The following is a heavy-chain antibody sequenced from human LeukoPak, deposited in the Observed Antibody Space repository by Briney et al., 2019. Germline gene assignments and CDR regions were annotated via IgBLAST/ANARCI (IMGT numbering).Heavy chain of an antibody. CDR1: GFTFSRYA. CDR3: AKRPHDFWSGYYSDY. CDR2: ISGSGGST. D-gene: IGHD3-3*01. J-gene: IGHJ4*02. Sequence: GGSLRLSCAASGFTFSRYAMSWVREAPGKGLEWVSAISGSGGSTYYADSVKGRFTISRDNSKNTLYLQMNSLRAEDTAVYYCAKRPHDFWSGYYSDYWGQGTLVTVSS. V-gene: IGHV3-23*01.